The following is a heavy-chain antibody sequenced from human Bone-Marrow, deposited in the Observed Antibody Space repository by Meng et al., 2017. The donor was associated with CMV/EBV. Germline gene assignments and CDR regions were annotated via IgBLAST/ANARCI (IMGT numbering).Heavy chain of an antibody. J-gene: IGHJ4*02. D-gene: IGHD2-21*01. CDR3: ARGPIVVVIAAYFDY. Sequence: SVKGSCKASGYTFTSYYIHWVRQAPGQGLEWMGIINRIGSSTIYAQKFQGRVTMTRDTSTNTVYMELSSLRSEDTAVYYCARGPIVVVIAAYFDYWGQGTLVTVSS. CDR2: INRIGSST. CDR1: GYTFTSYY. V-gene: IGHV1-46*01.